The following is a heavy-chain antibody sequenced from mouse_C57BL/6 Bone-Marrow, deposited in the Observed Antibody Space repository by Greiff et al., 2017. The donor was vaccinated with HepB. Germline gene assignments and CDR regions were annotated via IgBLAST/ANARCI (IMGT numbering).Heavy chain of an antibody. V-gene: IGHV3-6*01. CDR1: GYSITSGYY. Sequence: EVKLVESGPGLVKPSQSLSLTCSVTGYSITSGYYWNWIRQFPGNKLEWMGYISYDGSNNYNPSLKNRISITRDTSKNQFFLKLNSVTTEDTATYYCARDRRQLRLTYWGQGTLVTVSA. J-gene: IGHJ3*01. D-gene: IGHD3-2*02. CDR3: ARDRRQLRLTY. CDR2: ISYDGSN.